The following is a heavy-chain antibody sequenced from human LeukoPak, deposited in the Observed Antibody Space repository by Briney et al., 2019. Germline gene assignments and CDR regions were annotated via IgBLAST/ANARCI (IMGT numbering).Heavy chain of an antibody. CDR3: ARSTWRYDILTGYYKGAFDI. CDR2: IYTSGST. D-gene: IGHD3-9*01. V-gene: IGHV4-4*07. CDR1: SGSISSYY. J-gene: IGHJ3*02. Sequence: SETLSLTCTVSSGSISSYYWSWIRQPAGKGLEWIGRIYTSGSTNYNPSLKSRVTMSVDTSKNQFSLKLRSVTAADTAVYYCARSTWRYDILTGYYKGAFDIWGQGTMVTVSS.